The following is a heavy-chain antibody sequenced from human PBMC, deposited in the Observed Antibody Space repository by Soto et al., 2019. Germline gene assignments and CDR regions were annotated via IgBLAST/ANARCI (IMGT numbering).Heavy chain of an antibody. V-gene: IGHV4-30-4*01. D-gene: IGHD2-21*02. J-gene: IGHJ6*02. CDR1: GGSISSGDYY. CDR3: ARGRVVTAILPYYYYGMDV. CDR2: IYYSGST. Sequence: SETLSLTCTVSGGSISSGDYYWSWIRQPPGKGLEWIGYIYYSGSTYYNPSLKSRVTISVDTSKNQFSLKLSSVTAADTAVYYCARGRVVTAILPYYYYGMDVWGQGTTVTVSS.